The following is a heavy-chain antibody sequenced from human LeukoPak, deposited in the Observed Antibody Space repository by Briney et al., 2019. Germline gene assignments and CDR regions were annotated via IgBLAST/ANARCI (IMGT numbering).Heavy chain of an antibody. Sequence: TGGSLRLSCAASGFTFSNYGMHWVRQAPGKGLEWVTFIAFDGSKKYYADSAKGRFTISRDNSKNKLYLQMNSLRGEDTTVYYCAKDQGTTSFYFDYWGQGTLVTVSS. V-gene: IGHV3-30*02. CDR1: GFTFSNYG. CDR2: IAFDGSKK. D-gene: IGHD1-7*01. CDR3: AKDQGTTSFYFDY. J-gene: IGHJ4*02.